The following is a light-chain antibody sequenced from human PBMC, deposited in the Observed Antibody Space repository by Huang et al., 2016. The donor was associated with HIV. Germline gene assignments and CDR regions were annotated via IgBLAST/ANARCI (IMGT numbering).Light chain of an antibody. CDR2: GAS. V-gene: IGKV3-15*01. CDR1: QSVSSN. CDR3: QQYNNWPPT. J-gene: IGKJ5*01. Sequence: DIVLTQSPATLSVSPGERATLSCRASQSVSSNLAWYQQKPGQAPRLLIFGASTRATGIPARFSGSGSGTECTLTISSLQSEDFAIYYCQQYNNWPPTFGQGTRLEIK.